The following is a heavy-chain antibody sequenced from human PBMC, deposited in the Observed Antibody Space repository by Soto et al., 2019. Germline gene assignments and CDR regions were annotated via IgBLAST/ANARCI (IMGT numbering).Heavy chain of an antibody. CDR1: GFSFGSYW. Sequence: EVQLVESGGGLVQPGGSLRLSCAAPGFSFGSYWMSWVRQAPGKGLEWVANIQQDGSEKYYVDSVRGRFTISRDNAKNSLYLQMNSLRDEDTAVYYCARAMWGWYFDLWGRGTLVTVSS. CDR2: IQQDGSEK. D-gene: IGHD1-26*01. CDR3: ARAMWGWYFDL. J-gene: IGHJ2*01. V-gene: IGHV3-7*01.